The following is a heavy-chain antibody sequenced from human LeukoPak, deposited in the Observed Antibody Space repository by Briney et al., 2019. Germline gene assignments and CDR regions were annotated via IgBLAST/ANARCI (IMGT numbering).Heavy chain of an antibody. CDR3: AKGTSSWHEFDS. V-gene: IGHV3-43D*03. Sequence: PRGSLRVSCAHSGFTFDDYAMHWVRQAPGKGLEWVSLITWDGDSTYYADSVKGRFTISRDNSKNYLYLQMNSLRAEDTALYYCAKGTSSWHEFDSWGQGTLVTVSS. D-gene: IGHD6-13*01. CDR1: GFTFDDYA. CDR2: ITWDGDST. J-gene: IGHJ4*02.